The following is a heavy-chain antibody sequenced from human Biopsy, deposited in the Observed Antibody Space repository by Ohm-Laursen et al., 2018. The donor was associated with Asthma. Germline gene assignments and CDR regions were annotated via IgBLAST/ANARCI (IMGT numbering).Heavy chain of an antibody. V-gene: IGHV1-69*13. CDR3: AKTYYDFLTGQVNDAFAI. D-gene: IGHD3-9*01. CDR1: GDSFSNYA. Sequence: SVKVSCKASGDSFSNYAISWVRQAPGQGLEWMGGLIPVLGTPDHAQMFEGRVTITADESTSTAYMELSSLRSEDTAVYYCAKTYYDFLTGQVNDAFAIWGQGTMVTVSS. CDR2: LIPVLGTP. J-gene: IGHJ3*02.